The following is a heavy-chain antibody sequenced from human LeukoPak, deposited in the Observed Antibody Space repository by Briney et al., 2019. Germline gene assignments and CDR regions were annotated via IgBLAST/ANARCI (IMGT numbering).Heavy chain of an antibody. CDR1: GFSFSVYW. CDR3: AKIAETSGTYGQGFDY. V-gene: IGHV3-74*01. Sequence: PGGSLRLSCAASGFSFSVYWMHWVRQAPGKGPVWVSGLDNNGDNTYYADSVKGRFTISRDNSKNTLYLQMNSLRVEDTAVYYCAKIAETSGTYGQGFDYWGQGTLVTVSS. D-gene: IGHD1-26*01. CDR2: LDNNGDNT. J-gene: IGHJ4*02.